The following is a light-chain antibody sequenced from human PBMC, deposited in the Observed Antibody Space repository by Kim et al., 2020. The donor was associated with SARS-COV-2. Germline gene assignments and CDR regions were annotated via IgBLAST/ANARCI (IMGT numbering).Light chain of an antibody. J-gene: IGKJ3*01. CDR2: AAS. Sequence: VVMTQSPATLSVSPGERVTLSCRASQSVSSNLAWYQQRPDQPPRLLISAASTGATGLPARFSGSGSGTEFTLTISSLQSEDFAVYYCQQYNNWPPTFGPGTKVDIK. CDR3: QQYNNWPPT. V-gene: IGKV3-15*01. CDR1: QSVSSN.